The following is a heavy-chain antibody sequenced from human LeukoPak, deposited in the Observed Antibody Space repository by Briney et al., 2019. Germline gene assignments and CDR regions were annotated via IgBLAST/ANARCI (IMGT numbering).Heavy chain of an antibody. CDR2: INHSGST. Sequence: SETLSLTCAVYGGSFSGYYWSWIRQPPGKGLEWIGEINHSGSTNYNPSLNSRVTISVDTSKNQFSLKLSSVTAADTAVYYCARGRHEGSRAPWFDPWGQGTLVTVSS. CDR1: GGSFSGYY. J-gene: IGHJ5*02. V-gene: IGHV4-34*01. D-gene: IGHD5-24*01. CDR3: ARGRHEGSRAPWFDP.